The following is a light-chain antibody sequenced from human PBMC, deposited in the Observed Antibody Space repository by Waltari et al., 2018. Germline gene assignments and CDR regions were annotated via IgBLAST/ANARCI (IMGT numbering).Light chain of an antibody. CDR2: DAS. J-gene: IGKJ5*01. CDR1: QSVRNN. CDR3: QQYDNLIT. Sequence: EIVVTQSPAALSLSPGDRVTIACRASQSVRNNFAWYQQKPGQAPRLLICDASPRTTGIPARFSGSGSGTEFTLTINTLQSEDFGIYYCQQYDNLITFGQGTRLEIK. V-gene: IGKV3D-15*01.